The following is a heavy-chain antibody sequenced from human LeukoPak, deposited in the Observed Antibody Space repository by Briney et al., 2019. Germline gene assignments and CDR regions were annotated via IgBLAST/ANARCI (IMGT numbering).Heavy chain of an antibody. J-gene: IGHJ4*02. Sequence: GGSLRLSCAASGFTFSSYWMSWVRQAPGKGLEWVANIKEDGSEKYYVDSVKGRFTISRDNAKDSLYLQMSSLRAEDTAVYYCARVAVADDYWGQGTLVTVSS. CDR1: GFTFSSYW. CDR3: ARVAVADDY. V-gene: IGHV3-7*02. CDR2: IKEDGSEK. D-gene: IGHD6-19*01.